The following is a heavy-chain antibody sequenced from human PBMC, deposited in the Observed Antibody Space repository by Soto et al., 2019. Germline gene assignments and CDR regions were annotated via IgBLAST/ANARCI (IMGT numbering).Heavy chain of an antibody. V-gene: IGHV1-3*01. CDR3: ARDPCGGDCYLLGY. J-gene: IGHJ4*02. CDR1: GYTFTSYA. D-gene: IGHD2-21*02. Sequence: ASVKVSCKASGYTFTSYAMHWVRQAPGQRLEWMGWINAGNGNTKYSQKFQGRVTITRDTSAGTAYMELSSLRSEDTAVYYCARDPCGGDCYLLGYWGQGTLVTVSS. CDR2: INAGNGNT.